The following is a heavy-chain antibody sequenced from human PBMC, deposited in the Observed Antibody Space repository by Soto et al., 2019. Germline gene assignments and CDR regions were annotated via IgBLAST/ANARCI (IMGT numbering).Heavy chain of an antibody. V-gene: IGHV1-3*01. Sequence: ASVKVSCKASGYTFTSYAIHWVRQAPGQRLEWMGWINAGNGNTKYSQKFQGRVTIIRDTSASTAYMELSSLRSEDTAVYYCARGSEPAYSSWYVNGDYWGQGTLVTVS. J-gene: IGHJ4*02. CDR1: GYTFTSYA. CDR2: INAGNGNT. CDR3: ARGSEPAYSSWYVNGDY. D-gene: IGHD6-13*01.